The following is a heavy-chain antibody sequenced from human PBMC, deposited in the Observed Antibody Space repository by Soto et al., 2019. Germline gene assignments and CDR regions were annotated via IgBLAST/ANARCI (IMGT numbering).Heavy chain of an antibody. CDR2: IYPGDSDI. V-gene: IGHV5-51*01. Sequence: GESLKISCKGSGYSFTSYWIGWVRQMPGKGLEWMGIIYPGDSDIRYSPSFQGQVTISADKSISTAYLQWSGLKASDTAIYYCARLQAAAGDNDLTFDYWGQGTLVTVSS. D-gene: IGHD6-13*01. J-gene: IGHJ4*02. CDR1: GYSFTSYW. CDR3: ARLQAAAGDNDLTFDY.